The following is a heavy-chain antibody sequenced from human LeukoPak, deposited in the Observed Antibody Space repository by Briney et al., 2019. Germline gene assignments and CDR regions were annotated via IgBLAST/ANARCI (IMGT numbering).Heavy chain of an antibody. CDR1: GFSFDDYA. D-gene: IGHD5-24*01. V-gene: IGHV3-9*01. Sequence: GGSLRLSCAASGFSFDDYAMHWVGQVSGKGLEGVASITWDSGSIGYADSVKGRFTISRDNSKNSVYLQMISLRVEDTAVYYCARWRWAQSEFEYWGRGTLVSVSS. CDR2: ITWDSGSI. J-gene: IGHJ4*02. CDR3: ARWRWAQSEFEY.